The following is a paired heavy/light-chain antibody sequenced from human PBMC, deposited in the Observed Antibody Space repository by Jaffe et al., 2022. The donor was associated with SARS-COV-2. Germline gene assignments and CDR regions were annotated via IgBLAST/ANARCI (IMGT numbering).Heavy chain of an antibody. CDR1: GGSISSGGYY. V-gene: IGHV4-31*03. D-gene: IGHD2-15*01. J-gene: IGHJ6*02. Sequence: QVQLQESGPGLVKPSQTLSLTCTVSGGSISSGGYYWSWIRQHPGKGLEWIGYIYYSGSTYYNPSLKSRVTISVDTSKNQFSLKLSSVTAADTAVYYCARGGIVVVVAAIGLDEEYGMDVWGQGTTVTVSS. CDR3: ARGGIVVVVAAIGLDEEYGMDV. CDR2: IYYSGST.
Light chain of an antibody. CDR2: YAS. J-gene: IGKJ1*01. CDR1: QSIGSS. Sequence: EIVLTQSPDFQSVTPKEKVTITCRASQSIGSSLHWYQQKPDQSPKLLIKYASQSFSGVPSRFSGSGSGTDFTLTINSLEAEDAATYYCHQSSSLPQTFGQGTKVEIK. CDR3: HQSSSLPQT. V-gene: IGKV6-21*01.